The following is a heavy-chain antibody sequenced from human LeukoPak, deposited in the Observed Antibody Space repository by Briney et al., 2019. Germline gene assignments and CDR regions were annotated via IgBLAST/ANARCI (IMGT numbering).Heavy chain of an antibody. Sequence: SETLSLTCGVSGGSISSSSSYWGWIRQPPGKGLEWIGSIYYSGSNYYNPSLKSRVTISVDTSKNQFSLKLSSVTAADTAVYYCARHESGSGSYSWFDPWGQGTLVTVSS. D-gene: IGHD3-10*01. CDR1: GGSISSSSSY. CDR3: ARHESGSGSYSWFDP. J-gene: IGHJ5*02. V-gene: IGHV4-39*01. CDR2: IYYSGSN.